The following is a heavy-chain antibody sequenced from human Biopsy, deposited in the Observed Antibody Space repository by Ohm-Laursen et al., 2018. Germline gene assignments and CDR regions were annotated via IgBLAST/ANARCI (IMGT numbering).Heavy chain of an antibody. CDR2: ISGYNGNI. CDR1: GYTFINYG. D-gene: IGHD3-3*01. Sequence: ASVKVSCKTSGYTFINYGINWVRQAPGQGLEWMGWISGYNGNINYAQKFLDRVTMTTDTSTNTAYMEVRRLRPDDTAVYYCARDRWPHVTLLGLVVFDFWGQGTLVIVSS. J-gene: IGHJ4*02. CDR3: ARDRWPHVTLLGLVVFDF. V-gene: IGHV1-18*01.